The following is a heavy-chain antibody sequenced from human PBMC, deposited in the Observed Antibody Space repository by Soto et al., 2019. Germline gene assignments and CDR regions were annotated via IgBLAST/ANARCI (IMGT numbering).Heavy chain of an antibody. Sequence: GASVKISCKASGYKFTSYAMHWVRQAPGQRLEWMGWINAGNGNTKYSQKFQGRVTITRDTSASTAYMELIFLRSQDPAVSSCSRSTVVVTAAFYWG. CDR3: SRSTVVVTAAFY. V-gene: IGHV1-3*01. CDR1: GYKFTSYA. CDR2: INAGNGNT. D-gene: IGHD2-21*02. J-gene: IGHJ4*01.